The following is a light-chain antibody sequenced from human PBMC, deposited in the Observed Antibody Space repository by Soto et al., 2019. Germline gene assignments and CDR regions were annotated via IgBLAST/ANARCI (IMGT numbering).Light chain of an antibody. CDR1: NIGSKS. CDR2: YDS. J-gene: IGLJ2*01. V-gene: IGLV3-21*04. Sequence: SYELTQPPSGSVAPGKTARITCWGNNIGSKSLHWYQQKPGQAPVLVIYYDSDRPSGIPERFSGSNSGNTATLTICRVEAGDEDDYYCQVWDSISDHVVFGGGTKLTVL. CDR3: QVWDSISDHVV.